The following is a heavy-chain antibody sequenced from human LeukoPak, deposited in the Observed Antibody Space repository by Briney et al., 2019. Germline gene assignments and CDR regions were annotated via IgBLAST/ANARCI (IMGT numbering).Heavy chain of an antibody. J-gene: IGHJ4*02. V-gene: IGHV1-2*02. D-gene: IGHD1-1*01. CDR1: GYTFTGPY. CDR3: ARAYNWAYDY. CDR2: IDPNTGDT. Sequence: GASVKVSCKPSGYTFTGPYIHWVRQAPGQGFEWMGWIDPNTGDTSYAQNFQGRVTMTRDTSISTAYFELSRLKSDDTAVYYCARAYNWAYDYWGQGTLVTVSS.